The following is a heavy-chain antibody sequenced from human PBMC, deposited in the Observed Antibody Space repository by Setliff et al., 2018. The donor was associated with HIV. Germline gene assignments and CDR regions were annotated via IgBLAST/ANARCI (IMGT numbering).Heavy chain of an antibody. V-gene: IGHV4-39*07. CDR2: IYSGGST. Sequence: SETLSLTCTVSGGSISSSGYSWGWIRQPPGKGLEWIGSIYSGGSTYYNPSLRSRVTISVDTSKNQFSLKLSSVTAADTAVYYCAPYSTRSGYYSMGWFDPWGQGTLVTVSS. CDR1: GGSISSSGYS. CDR3: APYSTRSGYYSMGWFDP. J-gene: IGHJ5*02. D-gene: IGHD3-3*01.